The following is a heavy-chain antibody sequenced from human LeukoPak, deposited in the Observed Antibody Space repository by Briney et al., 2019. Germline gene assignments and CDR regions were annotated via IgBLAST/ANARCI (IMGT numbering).Heavy chain of an antibody. D-gene: IGHD3-16*02. CDR3: TTDIPFTSGGAIAY. Sequence: GGSLRLSCAASGFTFSIYAVSWVRQAPGKGLEWVSAISGSGGNTYYADSVKGRFTISRDNSKNTLYLQMDSLKTEDTAFYYCTTDIPFTSGGAIAYWGQGTLVTVSS. V-gene: IGHV3-23*01. CDR1: GFTFSIYA. CDR2: ISGSGGNT. J-gene: IGHJ4*02.